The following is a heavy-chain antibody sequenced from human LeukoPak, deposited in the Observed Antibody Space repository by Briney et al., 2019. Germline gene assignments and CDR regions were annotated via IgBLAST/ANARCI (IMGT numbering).Heavy chain of an antibody. Sequence: ASVKVSCKASGGTFSSYAISWVRQAPGQGLEWMGRINPNTGGTNFAQKFQGRVTMTRDTSINTVYMELSSLRSDDTAVYYCARSYSYAFDYWGQGTLVSVSS. D-gene: IGHD5-24*01. V-gene: IGHV1-2*06. J-gene: IGHJ4*02. CDR2: INPNTGGT. CDR3: ARSYSYAFDY. CDR1: GGTFSSYA.